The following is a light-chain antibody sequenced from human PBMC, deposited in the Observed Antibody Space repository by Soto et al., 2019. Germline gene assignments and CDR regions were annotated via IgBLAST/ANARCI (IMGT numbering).Light chain of an antibody. J-gene: IGKJ4*01. CDR3: QHFNTYPLT. CDR2: GAS. V-gene: IGKV1-9*01. CDR1: QGIRSF. Sequence: DIQLTQSPSFLSASIGDRVTITCRASQGIRSFLAWYQQKPGKAPNLLISGASILRAGVPSRFSGSGSGTEFTLTISSLQPDDFATYYCQHFNTYPLTFGGGTKVEI.